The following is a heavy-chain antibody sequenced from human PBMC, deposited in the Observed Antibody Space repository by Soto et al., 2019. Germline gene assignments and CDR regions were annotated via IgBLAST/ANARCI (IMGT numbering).Heavy chain of an antibody. V-gene: IGHV3-30-3*01. D-gene: IGHD3-9*01. CDR1: GFTFSSYA. CDR3: ARVRYFDWTYGMDV. J-gene: IGHJ6*02. CDR2: LLYDGINK. Sequence: GGSLRLSCAASGFTFSSYAMHWVRQAPGKGLEWVAVLLYDGINKYYADSVKGRFTISRDNSKNTLYLQMNSLRAEDTAVYYCARVRYFDWTYGMDVWGQGTTVTVPS.